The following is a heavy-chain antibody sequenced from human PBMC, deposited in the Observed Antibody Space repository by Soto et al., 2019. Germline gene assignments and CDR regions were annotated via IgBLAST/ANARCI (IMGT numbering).Heavy chain of an antibody. CDR1: GGSISSSTNY. D-gene: IGHD3-3*01. V-gene: IGHV4-39*01. J-gene: IGHJ5*02. CDR3: ARLGVTNWFDP. Sequence: SETLSLTCTVSGGSISSSTNYWGWIRQPPGQALEFIGQIYYTGNTYYNPSLKSRVTVSVDTSKNQFSLKLTSATAADTAVYYCARLGVTNWFDPWGQGTLVTVSS. CDR2: IYYTGNT.